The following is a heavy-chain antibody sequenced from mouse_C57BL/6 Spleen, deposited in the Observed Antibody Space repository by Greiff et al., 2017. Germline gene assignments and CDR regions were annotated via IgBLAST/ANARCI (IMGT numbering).Heavy chain of an antibody. CDR3: TTLTTVVAKEVD. V-gene: IGHV1-15*01. CDR2: IDPETGGT. D-gene: IGHD1-1*01. J-gene: IGHJ2*01. Sequence: VQLQQSGAELVRPGASVTLSCKASGYTFTDYEMHWVKQTPVHGLEWIGAIDPETGGTAYNQKFKGKAILTADKSSSTAYMELRSLTSEDSAVYYCTTLTTVVAKEVDWGQGTTLTVSS. CDR1: GYTFTDYE.